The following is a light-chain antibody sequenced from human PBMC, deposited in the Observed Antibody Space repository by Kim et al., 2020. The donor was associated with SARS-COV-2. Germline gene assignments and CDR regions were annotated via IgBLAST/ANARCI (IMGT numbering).Light chain of an antibody. CDR1: KLGDKY. CDR3: QAWDSSTVV. J-gene: IGLJ2*01. V-gene: IGLV3-1*01. Sequence: SYELTQPPSVSVSPGQTASITCSGGKLGDKYACWYQQKPGQSPVVVIYQDSKRPSGIPERFSGSNSGNTATLTISGTQAMDEADYYCQAWDSSTVVFGGGTQLTVL. CDR2: QDS.